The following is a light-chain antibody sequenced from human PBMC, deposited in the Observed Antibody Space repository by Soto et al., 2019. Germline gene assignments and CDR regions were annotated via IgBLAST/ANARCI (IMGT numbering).Light chain of an antibody. CDR1: QSVFYSSNSKNY. V-gene: IGKV4-1*01. CDR3: QQYYSNPRT. Sequence: DIVMTQSPDSLAVSLGERATINCKSSQSVFYSSNSKNYLAWYQQKAGQPPKLLIYWASTRESGVPDRFSGSGSGTDFTLTISGPQAEDVAVYYCQQYYSNPRTFGQGTKVEIK. CDR2: WAS. J-gene: IGKJ1*01.